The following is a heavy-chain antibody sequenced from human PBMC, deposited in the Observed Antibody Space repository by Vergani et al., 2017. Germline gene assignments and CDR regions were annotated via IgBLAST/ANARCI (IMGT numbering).Heavy chain of an antibody. CDR2: IYYSGST. CDR3: ARGTSLYRAFDI. CDR1: GGSISSSSYY. V-gene: IGHV4-39*01. Sequence: QLQLQESGPGLVKPSETLSLTCTFSGGSISSSSYYWGWIRQPPGKGLEWIGSIYYSGSTYYNPSLKGRVTISVDTSKNQFSLKLSSVTAADTAVYYCARGTSLYRAFDIWGQGTMVTVSS. J-gene: IGHJ3*02. D-gene: IGHD2-2*01.